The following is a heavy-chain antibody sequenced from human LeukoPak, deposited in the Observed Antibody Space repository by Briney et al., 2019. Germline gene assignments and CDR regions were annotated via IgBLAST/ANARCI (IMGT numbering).Heavy chain of an antibody. D-gene: IGHD2-2*01. Sequence: GGSLRLSCAASGFTFSSYTMNWVRQAPGKGLEWVSGISGSGVSTYYADSVKGRFTTSRDNSKNILYLQMNSLRAEDTAVYFCARMPSTEIYYYYYMDVWGKGTTVTVSS. J-gene: IGHJ6*03. CDR2: ISGSGVST. CDR3: ARMPSTEIYYYYYMDV. CDR1: GFTFSSYT. V-gene: IGHV3-23*01.